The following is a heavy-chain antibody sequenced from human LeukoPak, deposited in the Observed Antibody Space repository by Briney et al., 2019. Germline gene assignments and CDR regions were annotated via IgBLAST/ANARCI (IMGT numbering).Heavy chain of an antibody. CDR3: ARKGITIFGVVIDFDY. CDR2: ISYDGSNK. J-gene: IGHJ4*02. Sequence: GGALRLSCAASVFTFSSYAMHWVRQAPGKGLEGVAVISYDGSNKYYADSVKGRFTISRDNSKNTLYLQMNSLRAEDTAVYYCARKGITIFGVVIDFDYWGQGTLVTVSS. D-gene: IGHD3-3*01. V-gene: IGHV3-30*04. CDR1: VFTFSSYA.